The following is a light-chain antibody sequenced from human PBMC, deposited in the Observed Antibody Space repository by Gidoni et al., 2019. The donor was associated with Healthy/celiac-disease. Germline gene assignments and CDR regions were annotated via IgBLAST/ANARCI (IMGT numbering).Light chain of an antibody. CDR2: GAS. CDR3: QQYGSSPRIT. J-gene: IGKJ5*01. Sequence: EIVLTQPPGTLSLSPGERATLSCRASQSVSSSYLAWYQQKPGQAPRLLIYGASSRATGIPDRFSGSGSVTDFTLTISRLEPEDFAVYYCQQYGSSPRITFGQGTRLEIK. V-gene: IGKV3-20*01. CDR1: QSVSSSY.